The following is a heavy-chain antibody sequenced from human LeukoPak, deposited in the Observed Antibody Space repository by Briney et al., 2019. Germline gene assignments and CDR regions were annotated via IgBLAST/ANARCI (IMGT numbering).Heavy chain of an antibody. CDR1: GYTFTSYY. V-gene: IGHV1-46*01. CDR3: ARGISITMVRGVIDY. D-gene: IGHD3-10*01. J-gene: IGHJ4*02. Sequence: ASVKVSCKAFGYTFTSYYMHWVRQAPGQGLEWMGIMNPSGGSTSYARKFQDRVSMTRDTSTSTVYMELSSLRSEDTAVYYCARGISITMVRGVIDYWGQGTLVTVS. CDR2: MNPSGGST.